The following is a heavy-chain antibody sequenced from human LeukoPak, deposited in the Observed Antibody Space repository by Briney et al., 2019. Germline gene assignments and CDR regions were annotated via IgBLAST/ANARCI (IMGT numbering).Heavy chain of an antibody. Sequence: GGSLRLSCAASGFTFSSFGMHWVRQAPGKGLEWVSAISGSGGSTYYADSVKGRFTISRDNSKNTLYLQMNSLRAEDTAVYYCAKERSQYYDFWSGFFDYWGQGTLVTVSS. CDR1: GFTFSSFG. J-gene: IGHJ4*02. D-gene: IGHD3-3*01. V-gene: IGHV3-23*01. CDR3: AKERSQYYDFWSGFFDY. CDR2: ISGSGGST.